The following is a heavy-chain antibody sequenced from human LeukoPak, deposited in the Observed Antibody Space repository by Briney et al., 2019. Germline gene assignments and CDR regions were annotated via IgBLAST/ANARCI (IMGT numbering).Heavy chain of an antibody. CDR1: GYTFTSYG. Sequence: GASVKVSCKASGYTFTSYGISWVRQAPGQGLEWMGWISAYNGNTNYAQKLQGRVTMTTDTSTSTAYMELRSLRSDDTAVYYCARDLSRYDFWSGYYGIYFDYWGQGTLVTVSS. D-gene: IGHD3-3*01. J-gene: IGHJ4*02. V-gene: IGHV1-18*01. CDR3: ARDLSRYDFWSGYYGIYFDY. CDR2: ISAYNGNT.